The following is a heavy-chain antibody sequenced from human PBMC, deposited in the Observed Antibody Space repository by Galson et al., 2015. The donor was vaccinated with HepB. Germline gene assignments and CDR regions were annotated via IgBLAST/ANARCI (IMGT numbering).Heavy chain of an antibody. CDR2: IWYDGSNK. CDR1: GFTFSSYG. Sequence: LRLSCAASGFTFSSYGMHWVRQAPGKGLEWVAVIWYDGSNKYYADSVKGRFTISRDNSKNTLYLQMNSLRAEDTAVYYCAIKGRSGSYSVGSADAFDIWGQGTMVTVSS. V-gene: IGHV3-33*01. J-gene: IGHJ3*02. D-gene: IGHD1-26*01. CDR3: AIKGRSGSYSVGSADAFDI.